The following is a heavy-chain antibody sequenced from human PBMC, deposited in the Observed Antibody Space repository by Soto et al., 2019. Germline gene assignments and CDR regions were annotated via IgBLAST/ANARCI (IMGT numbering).Heavy chain of an antibody. CDR2: MNPNTGNT. CDR3: ARAVRIWGGSSPPSYYSYMDV. Sequence: ASVKVSCKASGYTFTNYDINWVRQATGQGLEWMGWMNPNTGNTGYAQKFQGRVTMTRYTSISTAYTELSSLSSEDTAVDYCARAVRIWGGSSPPSYYSYMDVWGKGTTVTVPS. J-gene: IGHJ6*03. D-gene: IGHD6-13*01. V-gene: IGHV1-8*01. CDR1: GYTFTNYD.